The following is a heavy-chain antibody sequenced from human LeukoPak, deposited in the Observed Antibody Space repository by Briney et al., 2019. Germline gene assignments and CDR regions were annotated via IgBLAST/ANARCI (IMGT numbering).Heavy chain of an antibody. CDR2: ISAHNGNT. CDR1: GYTFTIYG. D-gene: IGHD3-10*01. J-gene: IGHJ4*02. V-gene: IGHV1-18*01. CDR3: ARVYGSGSHFDY. Sequence: ASVKVSCKPSGYTFTIYGISWVRQAPGQGLEWMGWISAHNGNTNYAQKLQGRVTMTTDTSTSTAYMELRSLRSDDTAVYYCARVYGSGSHFDYWGQGTLVTVSS.